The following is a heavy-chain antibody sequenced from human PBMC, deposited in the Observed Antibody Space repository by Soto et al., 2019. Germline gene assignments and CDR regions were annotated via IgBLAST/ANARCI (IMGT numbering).Heavy chain of an antibody. Sequence: GESLKISCKGSGDSFRSYWIGWLRQMPGKGLEFIGVIYPGDSDTKYSPSFQGQVTVSVDKSVTTAYLQWSSLRASDTAMYYCARQVSGGTFFDLWGQGTLVTVSS. D-gene: IGHD3-10*01. CDR2: IYPGDSDT. CDR3: ARQVSGGTFFDL. V-gene: IGHV5-51*01. J-gene: IGHJ4*02. CDR1: GDSFRSYW.